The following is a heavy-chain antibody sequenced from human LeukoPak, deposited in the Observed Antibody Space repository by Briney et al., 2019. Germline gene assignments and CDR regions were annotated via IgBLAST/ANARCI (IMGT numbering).Heavy chain of an antibody. Sequence: SVKVSCKASGGTFNSYAISWVRQAPGQGLEWMGGIIPIFGTTKYEQKFEGRVTIITDESTRTAYMELSSLRSEDTAVYYCAGAPSPYDMLTGRNAFGIWGQGTMVTVSS. J-gene: IGHJ3*02. CDR3: AGAPSPYDMLTGRNAFGI. V-gene: IGHV1-69*05. D-gene: IGHD3-9*01. CDR2: IIPIFGTT. CDR1: GGTFNSYA.